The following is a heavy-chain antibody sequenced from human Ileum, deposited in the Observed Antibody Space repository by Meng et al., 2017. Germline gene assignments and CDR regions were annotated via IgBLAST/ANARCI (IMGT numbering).Heavy chain of an antibody. Sequence: GSLRLSCTVSGYSISSGYYWGWIRQPPGKGLEWIGSIYHSGSTYYNPSLKSRVTISVDTSKNQFSLKLSSVTAADTAVYYCARDSNVWFGEFRYYYYGMDVWGQGTTVTVSS. CDR1: GYSISSGYY. CDR3: ARDSNVWFGEFRYYYYGMDV. V-gene: IGHV4-38-2*02. J-gene: IGHJ6*02. D-gene: IGHD3-10*01. CDR2: IYHSGST.